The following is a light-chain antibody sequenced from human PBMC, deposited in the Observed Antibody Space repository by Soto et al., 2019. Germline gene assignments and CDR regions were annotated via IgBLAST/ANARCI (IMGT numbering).Light chain of an antibody. Sequence: EIVMTQSPATLSVSPGERATLSCRASQSVSSNLAWYQQKPGQPPRLLMYGASSRATGIPDRFSGSGSGTDFTLTISSLEPEDFAVYYCQQRSNWPPITFGQGTRLEI. CDR1: QSVSSN. CDR2: GAS. J-gene: IGKJ5*01. CDR3: QQRSNWPPIT. V-gene: IGKV3-11*01.